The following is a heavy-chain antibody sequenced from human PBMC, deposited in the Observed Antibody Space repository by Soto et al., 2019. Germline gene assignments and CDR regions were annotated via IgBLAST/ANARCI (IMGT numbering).Heavy chain of an antibody. Sequence: PWESLKISCKGSGYSFTSYWIGWVRQMPGKGLEWMGIIYPGDSDTRYSPSFQGQVTISADKSINTAYLQWSSLKASDTARSYCSGPAPYTSGVTAYYYYYYGMDVWGQGTTVTVSS. V-gene: IGHV5-51*01. CDR3: SGPAPYTSGVTAYYYYYYGMDV. D-gene: IGHD1-26*01. CDR2: IYPGDSDT. J-gene: IGHJ6*02. CDR1: GYSFTSYW.